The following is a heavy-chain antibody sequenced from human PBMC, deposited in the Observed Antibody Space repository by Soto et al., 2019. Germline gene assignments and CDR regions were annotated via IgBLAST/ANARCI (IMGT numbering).Heavy chain of an antibody. Sequence: QITLKESGPTLVKPTQTLTLTCTFSGFSLSTSGVGVGWIRQPPGKALEWLALIYWDDNKRYSPSLKSRLTITKDTSKNQVVLTMTNMDPVDTATYDCALARYCSRTSCYNYWGQGTLVTVSS. CDR2: IYWDDNK. D-gene: IGHD2-2*01. CDR1: GFSLSTSGVG. J-gene: IGHJ4*02. CDR3: ALARYCSRTSCYNY. V-gene: IGHV2-5*02.